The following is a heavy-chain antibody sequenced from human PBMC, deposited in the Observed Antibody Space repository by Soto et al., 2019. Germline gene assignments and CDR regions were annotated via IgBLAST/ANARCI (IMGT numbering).Heavy chain of an antibody. J-gene: IGHJ5*02. CDR3: ARAVMVIGPVDWFDT. V-gene: IGHV1-69*06. Sequence: QVQLVQSGAEVKKPGSSVKVSCKASGGTFSSYAISWVRQAPGQGLEWMGGIIPIFGTANYAQKFQGRVTITADKSPSTAYTELRSLRSEDTAVYCCARAVMVIGPVDWFDTWAQGTLVTVSS. CDR2: IIPIFGTA. CDR1: GGTFSSYA. D-gene: IGHD2-15*01.